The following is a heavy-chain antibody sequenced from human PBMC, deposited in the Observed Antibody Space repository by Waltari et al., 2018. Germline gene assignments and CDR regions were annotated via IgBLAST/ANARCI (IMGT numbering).Heavy chain of an antibody. D-gene: IGHD3-22*01. Sequence: QVQLVQSGAEVKKPGSSVKVSCKASGGTFSSYAISWVRQAPGQGLEWMGGIIPIFGTANYAQKFQGRVTMTTDESTSTAYMELSSLRSEDTAVYYCVCSQYYYDSSGYLDDAFDIRGQGTMVTVSS. CDR2: IIPIFGTA. CDR3: VCSQYYYDSSGYLDDAFDI. CDR1: GGTFSSYA. V-gene: IGHV1-69*05. J-gene: IGHJ3*02.